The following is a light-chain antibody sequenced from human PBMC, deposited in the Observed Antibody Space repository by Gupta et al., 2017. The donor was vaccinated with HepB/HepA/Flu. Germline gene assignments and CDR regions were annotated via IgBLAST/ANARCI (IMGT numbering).Light chain of an antibody. CDR1: NIGTKG. CDR2: NDS. V-gene: IGLV3-21*04. J-gene: IGLJ2*01. Sequence: SYVLTQPPSVSVAPGKTASITCGGNNIGTKGVDWYQQMPGQAPVMVIYNDSDRPSGIPERFSGSNSGSTATLTISRVEAGDEAEYYCQVWDSSDDSAVFGGGTKLTVL. CDR3: QVWDSSDDSAV.